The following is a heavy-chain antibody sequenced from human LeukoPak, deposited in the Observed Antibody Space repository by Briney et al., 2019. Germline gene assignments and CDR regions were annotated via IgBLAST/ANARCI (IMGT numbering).Heavy chain of an antibody. J-gene: IGHJ6*02. CDR1: GFTFSSYS. V-gene: IGHV3-30*03. CDR3: GRYYVMDV. Sequence: GGSLRLSCAASGFTFSSYSMNWVRQAPGKGLEWVAVISYVGSNKYYADSVKGRFTISRDNSKNTLYLQMNSLRAEDTAVYYCGRYYVMDVWGQGTSVTVSS. CDR2: ISYVGSNK.